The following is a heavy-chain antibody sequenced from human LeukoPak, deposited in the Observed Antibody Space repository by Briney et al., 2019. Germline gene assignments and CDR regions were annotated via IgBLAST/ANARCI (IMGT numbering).Heavy chain of an antibody. Sequence: SETLSLTCTVSGGSISSSSYYWGWIRQPPGTGLEWIGSIYYSGSTYYNPSLKSRVTISVDTSKNQFSLKLSSVTAADTAVYYCAGQDYGSGKYYYYYGMDVWGQGTTVTVSS. V-gene: IGHV4-39*01. CDR1: GGSISSSSYY. J-gene: IGHJ6*02. CDR3: AGQDYGSGKYYYYYGMDV. CDR2: IYYSGST. D-gene: IGHD3-10*01.